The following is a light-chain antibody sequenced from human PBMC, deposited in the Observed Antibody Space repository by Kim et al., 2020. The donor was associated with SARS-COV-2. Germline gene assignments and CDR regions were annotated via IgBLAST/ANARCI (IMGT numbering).Light chain of an antibody. CDR2: AAS. CDR3: QQYNSYPLT. V-gene: IGKV1-16*02. J-gene: IGKJ4*01. CDR1: QGTSNY. Sequence: ECVGDIVTVACRARQGTSNYLASFQPRLGKAPKALIYAASSLQSWVPSKCSGSGSDTDFTLTNSSLQPQDFAAYYCQQYNSYPLTLGGGTKVDIK.